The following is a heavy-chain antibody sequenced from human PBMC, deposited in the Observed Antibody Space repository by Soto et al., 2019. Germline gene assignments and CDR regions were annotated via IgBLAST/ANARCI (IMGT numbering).Heavy chain of an antibody. CDR1: GFTFSSYA. Sequence: GGSLRLSCAASGFTFSSYAMSWVRQAPGKGLEWVSAISGSGGSTYYADSVKGRFTISRDNSKNTLYLQMNSLRAEDTAVYYWAKLHDHGDYPQYAGMDVWGQGTTVTVSS. CDR3: AKLHDHGDYPQYAGMDV. J-gene: IGHJ6*02. D-gene: IGHD4-17*01. CDR2: ISGSGGST. V-gene: IGHV3-23*01.